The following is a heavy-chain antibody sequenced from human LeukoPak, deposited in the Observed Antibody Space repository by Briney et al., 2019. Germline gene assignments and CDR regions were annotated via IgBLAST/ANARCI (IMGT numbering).Heavy chain of an antibody. CDR2: IRHDGSEE. CDR1: GFTFRDYW. V-gene: IGHV3-7*01. D-gene: IGHD2-15*01. CDR3: AREIPGGRNAFDI. J-gene: IGHJ3*02. Sequence: GGSLRLSCAASGFTFRDYWMSWVRQAPGKGLGWVANIRHDGSEEYYVDSVKGRFTISRDNADNSPSLRMNSLRAEDTAVYYCAREIPGGRNAFDIWGQGTMVTVSS.